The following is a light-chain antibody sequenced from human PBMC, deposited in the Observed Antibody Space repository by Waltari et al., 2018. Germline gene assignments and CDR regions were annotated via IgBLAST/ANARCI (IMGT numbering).Light chain of an antibody. CDR2: AAS. J-gene: IGKJ2*01. CDR1: QSISSF. CDR3: QQSYSFYT. V-gene: IGKV1-39*01. Sequence: DIQMTQSPSSLSASVGDRVTITCRASQSISSFLNWNQQKPGKAPKLLIYAASSLQSGVPSRFSGSGSGTDFTLTISSLQPEDFATYYCQQSYSFYTFGQGTKLEIK.